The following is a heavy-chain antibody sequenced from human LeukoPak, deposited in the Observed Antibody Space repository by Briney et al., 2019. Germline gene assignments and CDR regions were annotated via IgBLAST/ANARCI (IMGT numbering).Heavy chain of an antibody. Sequence: EASVKVSCKASGGIFSSYTISWVRQAPGQGLEWMGRIIPIFGTANYAQKFQGRVTITTDESTSTAYMELSSLRSEDTAVYYCARSPALYYYDSSGSYWGQGTLVTVSS. J-gene: IGHJ4*02. D-gene: IGHD3-22*01. CDR3: ARSPALYYYDSSGSY. CDR2: IIPIFGTA. CDR1: GGIFSSYT. V-gene: IGHV1-69*05.